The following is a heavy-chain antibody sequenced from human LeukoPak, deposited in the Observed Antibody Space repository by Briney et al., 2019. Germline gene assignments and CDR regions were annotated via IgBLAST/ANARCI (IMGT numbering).Heavy chain of an antibody. CDR3: AKYFRADSGNYYRSFDY. D-gene: IGHD1-26*01. Sequence: PGGSLRLSCAVPGFTFSDNWMSWVRQAPGKGLEWVANIKEDGSEKNYVDSVKGRFTISRDNAKNSLYLQMNSLRAEDTAVYYCAKYFRADSGNYYRSFDYWGQGTLVTVSS. CDR1: GFTFSDNW. J-gene: IGHJ4*02. V-gene: IGHV3-7*05. CDR2: IKEDGSEK.